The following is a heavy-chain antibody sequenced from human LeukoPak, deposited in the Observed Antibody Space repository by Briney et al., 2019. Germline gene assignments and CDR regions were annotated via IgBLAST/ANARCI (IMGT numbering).Heavy chain of an antibody. J-gene: IGHJ6*02. CDR2: IKQDGSEK. V-gene: IGHV3-7*01. CDR3: ASNWDYVRGYGMDV. CDR1: GFTFSSYW. Sequence: PGGSLRLSCAASGFTFSSYWMRWVRQTPGKGLEWVANIKQDGSEKHYVDSVKGRFTISRDNAKNSLYLQMSSLRAEDTAVYYCASNWDYVRGYGMDVWGQGTTVTVSS. D-gene: IGHD1-7*01.